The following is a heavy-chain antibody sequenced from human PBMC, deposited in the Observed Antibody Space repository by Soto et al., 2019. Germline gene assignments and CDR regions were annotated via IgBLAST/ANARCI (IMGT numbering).Heavy chain of an antibody. J-gene: IGHJ4*02. CDR1: GGTFSSYA. V-gene: IGHV1-69*06. CDR3: ATLGGTAMVKIDY. D-gene: IGHD5-18*01. Sequence: QVQLVQSGAEVKKPGSSVKVSCKASGGTFSSYAISWVRQAPGQGLEWMGGIIPIFGTANYAQKVQGRVTITADKSKSSAYMELSSLSSEDTAVYYCATLGGTAMVKIDYWGQGTLVTVSS. CDR2: IIPIFGTA.